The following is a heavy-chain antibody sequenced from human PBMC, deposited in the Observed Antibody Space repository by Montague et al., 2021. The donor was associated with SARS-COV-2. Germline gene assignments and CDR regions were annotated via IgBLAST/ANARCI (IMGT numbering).Heavy chain of an antibody. Sequence: SETLSLTCAVYGGSLSGYYWSWIRQPPDKGLEWIGNIYYSGSTYYNPSLKSRVTISVDTSKYQFSLKLSSVTAADTAVYYCVSLWKYGSGSHYAPWDYYNYGVDVWGQGTTVTVSS. D-gene: IGHD3-10*01. CDR2: IYYSGST. CDR1: GGSLSGYY. CDR3: VSLWKYGSGSHYAPWDYYNYGVDV. V-gene: IGHV4-34*01. J-gene: IGHJ6*02.